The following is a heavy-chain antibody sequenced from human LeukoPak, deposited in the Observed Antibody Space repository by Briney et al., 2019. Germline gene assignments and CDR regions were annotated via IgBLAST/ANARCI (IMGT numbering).Heavy chain of an antibody. V-gene: IGHV3-30*02. CDR1: GFTFSRYD. CDR2: IHYDGSNT. J-gene: IGHJ5*02. D-gene: IGHD2-2*01. CDR3: ARLLGYCSSTSCLKTNWFDP. Sequence: GGSLRLSCTASGFTFSRYDMHWVRQAPGKGLESVAFIHYDGSNTYYTDSVKGRFTISRDNSKNTLYLQMNSLRAEDTAVYYCARLLGYCSSTSCLKTNWFDPWGQGTLVTVSS.